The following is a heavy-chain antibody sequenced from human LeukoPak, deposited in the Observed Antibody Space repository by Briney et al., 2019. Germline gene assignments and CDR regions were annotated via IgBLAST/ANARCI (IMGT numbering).Heavy chain of an antibody. J-gene: IGHJ4*02. CDR1: GLGFAGSA. CDR3: ARDPSRGYTYGYGDY. V-gene: IGHV3-73*01. D-gene: IGHD5-18*01. CDR2: VRSRDKNYAT. Sequence: GGSLRLSCAASGLGFAGSAVHWVRQTSGRGLEWIGCVRSRDKNYATIYGASARGRFTISRDNAKNSLYLQMNSLRAEDTAVYYCARDPSRGYTYGYGDYWGQGTLVTVSS.